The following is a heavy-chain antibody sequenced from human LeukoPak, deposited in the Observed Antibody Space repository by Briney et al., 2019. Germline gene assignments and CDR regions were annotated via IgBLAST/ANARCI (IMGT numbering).Heavy chain of an antibody. Sequence: ASVKVSCKASGGTFSSYAISWVRQAPGQGLEWVGRIIPILGIANYAQKFQGRVTITADKFTSTVYMELSSLRSEDTAVYYCARGAVRGVIIMSWGQGTLVTVSS. CDR2: IIPILGIA. CDR3: ARGAVRGVIIMS. J-gene: IGHJ5*02. V-gene: IGHV1-69*04. D-gene: IGHD3-10*01. CDR1: GGTFSSYA.